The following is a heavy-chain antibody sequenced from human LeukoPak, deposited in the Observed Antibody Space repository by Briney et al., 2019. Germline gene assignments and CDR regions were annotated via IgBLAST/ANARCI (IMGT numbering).Heavy chain of an antibody. CDR3: ARSEHIVVVTSTPASY. CDR1: GFTFSSYA. Sequence: GGSLRLSCAASGFTFSSYAVHWLRQAPGKGLEWVAVISYDGSNKYYADSVKGRFTISRDNSKNTVFMEMNSLKPEDTALYYCARSEHIVVVTSTPASYWGQGTLVTVSS. CDR2: ISYDGSNK. D-gene: IGHD2-21*02. V-gene: IGHV3-30-3*01. J-gene: IGHJ4*02.